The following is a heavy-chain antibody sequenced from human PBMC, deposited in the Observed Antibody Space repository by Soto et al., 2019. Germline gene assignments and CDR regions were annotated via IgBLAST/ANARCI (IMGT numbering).Heavy chain of an antibody. Sequence: QVQLVESGGGVVQPGRSLRLSCAASGFTFTSYAMHWVRQAPGKGLEWVAVISNDGSNYYYADSVRGRFTISRDNTKNTLFLQMISLRGEDSGVYYCARGTTLAIFDSGMDVWGQGTTVTVSS. CDR3: ARGTTLAIFDSGMDV. CDR2: ISNDGSNY. J-gene: IGHJ6*02. V-gene: IGHV3-30-3*01. D-gene: IGHD3-3*01. CDR1: GFTFTSYA.